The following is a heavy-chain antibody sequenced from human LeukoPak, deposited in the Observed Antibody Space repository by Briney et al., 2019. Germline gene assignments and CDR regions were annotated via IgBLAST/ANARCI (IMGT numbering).Heavy chain of an antibody. D-gene: IGHD3-16*02. V-gene: IGHV4-59*08. CDR2: INVTGST. Sequence: SETLSLTCIVSGGSIGTYYWSWIRQSPGKGLEWIRYINVTGSTKYNPYLQSRVTISVDTSRNQFFLKMSSVTAADTAVYYCARHIGGGIEDMDVWGTGTKVTVSS. J-gene: IGHJ6*03. CDR1: GGSIGTYY. CDR3: ARHIGGGIEDMDV.